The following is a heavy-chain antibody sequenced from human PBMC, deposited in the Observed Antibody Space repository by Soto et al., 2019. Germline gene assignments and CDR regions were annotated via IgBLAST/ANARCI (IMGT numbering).Heavy chain of an antibody. CDR2: IYYSGST. CDR1: GGSISSGDYY. D-gene: IGHD3-10*01. Sequence: QVQLQESGPGLVKPSQTLSLTCTVSGGSISSGDYYWSWIRQPPGKGLEWIGYIYYSGSTYYNPALQRRVTISVATSKNPFALKRGSVTAADTAVYYCARVGGFGATTIAYWGQGTLVTVSS. V-gene: IGHV4-30-4*01. CDR3: ARVGGFGATTIAY. J-gene: IGHJ4*02.